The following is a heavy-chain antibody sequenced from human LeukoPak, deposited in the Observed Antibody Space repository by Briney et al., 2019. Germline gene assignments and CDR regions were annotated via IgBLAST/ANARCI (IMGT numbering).Heavy chain of an antibody. Sequence: PGGSLRLSCAASGFTVSSKYMNWVRQAPGKSLEWVSIIYSGGSTYYPDSVKGRFTISRDNSKNTLYLQMNSLRADDTAVYYCARSLGSGNYYFDYWGQGTLVTVSS. V-gene: IGHV3-66*01. J-gene: IGHJ4*02. D-gene: IGHD3-10*01. CDR1: GFTVSSKY. CDR2: IYSGGST. CDR3: ARSLGSGNYYFDY.